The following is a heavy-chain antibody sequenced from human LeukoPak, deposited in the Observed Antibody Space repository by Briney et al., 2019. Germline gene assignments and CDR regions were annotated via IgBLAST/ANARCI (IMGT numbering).Heavy chain of an antibody. J-gene: IGHJ4*02. Sequence: PSETLSLTCTVSGGSISSGSYYWSWIRQPAGKGLEWIGRIYTSGSTNYNPSLKSRVTISVDTSKTQFSLKLSSVNAADTPVYYSARGSHYDFWSGYSNDWGQPSLVTVSS. CDR1: GGSISSGSYY. V-gene: IGHV4-61*02. CDR3: ARGSHYDFWSGYSND. CDR2: IYTSGST. D-gene: IGHD3-3*01.